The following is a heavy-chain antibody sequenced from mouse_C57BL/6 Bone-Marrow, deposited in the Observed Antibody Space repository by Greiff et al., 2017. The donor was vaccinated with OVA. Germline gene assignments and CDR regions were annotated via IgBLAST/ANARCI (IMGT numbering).Heavy chain of an antibody. J-gene: IGHJ4*01. D-gene: IGHD3-2*02. CDR3: ARQGRLLWKYYAMDY. V-gene: IGHV5-12*01. CDR2: ISNGGGST. Sequence: EVKLVESGGGLVQPGGSLKLSCAASGFTFSDYYMYWVRQTPEKRLEWVAYISNGGGSTYYPDTVKGRFTISRDNAKNTLYLQMSRLKSEDTAMYYCARQGRLLWKYYAMDYWGQGTSVTVSS. CDR1: GFTFSDYY.